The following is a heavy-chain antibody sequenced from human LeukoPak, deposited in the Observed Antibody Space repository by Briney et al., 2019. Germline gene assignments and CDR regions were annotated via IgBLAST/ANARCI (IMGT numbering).Heavy chain of an antibody. J-gene: IGHJ4*02. CDR2: MYTSGST. CDR1: GFTVSSNY. Sequence: GGSLRLSCAASGFTVSSNYMSWVRQAPGKGLEWVSIMYTSGSTYYADSVKGRFTISRDNSNNTLYLQMNRLRADDTAVYCCAKGDFDYWGQGTLVTVSS. V-gene: IGHV3-53*01. CDR3: AKGDFDY.